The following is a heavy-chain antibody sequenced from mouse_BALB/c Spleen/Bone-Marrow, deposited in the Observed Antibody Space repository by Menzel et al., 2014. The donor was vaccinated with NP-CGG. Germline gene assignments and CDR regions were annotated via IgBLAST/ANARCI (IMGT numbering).Heavy chain of an antibody. J-gene: IGHJ3*01. Sequence: VQLQQSGAELVKPGASVKLSCTASGFNIKDTYIHWVKQRPEQGLEWIGRIDPANGNTKYDPKFQGKATITADTSSNTAYLQLSSLTSEDTAVYYCARRAARATGFAYWGQGTLATVSA. V-gene: IGHV14-3*02. D-gene: IGHD3-1*01. CDR3: ARRAARATGFAY. CDR1: GFNIKDTY. CDR2: IDPANGNT.